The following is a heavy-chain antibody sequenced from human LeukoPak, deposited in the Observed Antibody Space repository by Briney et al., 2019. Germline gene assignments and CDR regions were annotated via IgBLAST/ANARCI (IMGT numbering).Heavy chain of an antibody. CDR3: AKDLYSSSWTTDY. CDR1: GFTFSSYW. Sequence: PGGSLRLSCAASGFTFSSYWMSWVRQAPGKGLEWVANIKQDGSEKYYVDSVKGRFTISRDNAKNSLYLQMNSLRADDTAMYYCAKDLYSSSWTTDYWGQGTLVSVSS. D-gene: IGHD6-13*01. CDR2: IKQDGSEK. V-gene: IGHV3-7*01. J-gene: IGHJ4*02.